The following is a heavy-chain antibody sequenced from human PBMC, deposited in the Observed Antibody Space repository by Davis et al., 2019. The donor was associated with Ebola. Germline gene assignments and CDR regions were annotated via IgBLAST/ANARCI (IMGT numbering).Heavy chain of an antibody. CDR1: GFTFSGYA. V-gene: IGHV3-30*04. Sequence: GGSLRLSCVASGFTFSGYAMHWVRQAPGKGLEWVAVISYDGSNKYYADSVRGRFTISRDNSKHTLYLDVTTLRAEDTAVYYCAKGGYDSSGYYSVLDYWGQGTLVTVSS. J-gene: IGHJ4*02. CDR3: AKGGYDSSGYYSVLDY. CDR2: ISYDGSNK. D-gene: IGHD3-22*01.